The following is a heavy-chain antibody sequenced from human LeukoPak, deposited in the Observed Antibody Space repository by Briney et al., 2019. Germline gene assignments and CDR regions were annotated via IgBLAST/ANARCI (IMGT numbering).Heavy chain of an antibody. J-gene: IGHJ4*02. CDR2: ISYDGSNK. D-gene: IGHD2-2*02. V-gene: IGHV3-30*18. Sequence: GRSLRLSCAASGFTFSSYGMHWVRQAPGKGLEWVAVISYDGSNKYYADSVKGRFTISRDNSKNTLYLQMNSLRAEDTAVYYCAKDIVPAAISYFDYWGQGTLVTVSS. CDR1: GFTFSSYG. CDR3: AKDIVPAAISYFDY.